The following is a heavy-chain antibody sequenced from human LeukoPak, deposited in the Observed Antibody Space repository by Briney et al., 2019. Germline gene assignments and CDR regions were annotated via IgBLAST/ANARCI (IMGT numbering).Heavy chain of an antibody. CDR3: AVSSGGIAARRWFDP. V-gene: IGHV4-61*02. CDR1: GGSISSGSYY. Sequence: SETLSLTCTVSGGSISSGSYYWSWIRQPAGKGLEWIGRIYTSGSTNYNPSLKSRVTISVDTSKNQFSLKLSSVTAADTAVYYCAVSSGGIAARRWFDPWGQGTLVTVSS. J-gene: IGHJ5*02. CDR2: IYTSGST. D-gene: IGHD6-6*01.